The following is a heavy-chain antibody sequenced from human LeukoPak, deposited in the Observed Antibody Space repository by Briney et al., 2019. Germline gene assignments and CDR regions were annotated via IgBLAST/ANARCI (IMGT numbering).Heavy chain of an antibody. V-gene: IGHV4-34*01. CDR1: GGSFSGYY. CDR3: ARDTDERAAAGTREHWFDP. J-gene: IGHJ5*02. D-gene: IGHD6-13*01. CDR2: INHSGST. Sequence: SETLSLTCAVYGGSFSGYYWSWIRQPPGKGLEWIGEINHSGSTNYNPSLKSRVTISVDTSKNQFSLKLSSVTAADTAVYYCARDTDERAAAGTREHWFDPWGQGTLVTVSS.